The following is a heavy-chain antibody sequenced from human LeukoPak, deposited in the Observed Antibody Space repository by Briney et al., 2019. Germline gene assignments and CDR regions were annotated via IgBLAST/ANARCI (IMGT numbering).Heavy chain of an antibody. CDR2: IYYSGST. J-gene: IGHJ3*02. V-gene: IGHV4-59*01. Sequence: SETLSLTCTVSGGSISSYYCSWIRQPPGKGLAWIGYIYYSGSTNYNPSLKSRVTISVDTSKNQFSLKLSSVTAADTAVYYCARLSRTVGRDAFNIWGQGTMVTVSS. CDR3: ARLSRTVGRDAFNI. CDR1: GGSISSYY. D-gene: IGHD4-23*01.